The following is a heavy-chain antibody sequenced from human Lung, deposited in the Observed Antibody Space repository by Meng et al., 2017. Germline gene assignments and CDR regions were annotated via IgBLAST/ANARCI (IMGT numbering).Heavy chain of an antibody. D-gene: IGHD3-3*01. CDR1: GGPISSRNW. Sequence: QFRLREAGPGLVKPSVTLALTCAVFGGPISSRNWWSWVRQSPGKGLEWIGEIYHSGRTNYNPSLESRVTISLDKSQNHFSLKVKSVTAADTAVYYCVRGGQDQAYYDFWSGPFDPWGQGTLVTVSS. V-gene: IGHV4-4*02. CDR3: VRGGQDQAYYDFWSGPFDP. CDR2: IYHSGRT. J-gene: IGHJ5*02.